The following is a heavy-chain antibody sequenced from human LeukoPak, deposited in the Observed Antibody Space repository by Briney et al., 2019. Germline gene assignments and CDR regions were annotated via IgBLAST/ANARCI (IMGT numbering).Heavy chain of an antibody. CDR3: ATLVAPAIVNGYLDL. D-gene: IGHD2-2*01. Sequence: SETLSLTCTVSGGSISSFYWSWIRQPPGKGLEGIGYIYYSGGTYFNPSLQRRVSISLDMSMNQFSLNLTSVTAADTAVYYCATLVAPAIVNGYLDLWGRGTLVTVSS. CDR1: GGSISSFY. V-gene: IGHV4-59*12. J-gene: IGHJ2*01. CDR2: IYYSGGT.